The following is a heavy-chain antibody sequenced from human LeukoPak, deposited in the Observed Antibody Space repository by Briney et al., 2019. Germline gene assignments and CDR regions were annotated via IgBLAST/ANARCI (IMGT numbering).Heavy chain of an antibody. J-gene: IGHJ6*02. CDR3: ARDLRDDYGDYLRSMDV. CDR2: IIPIFGSA. V-gene: IGHV1-69*01. Sequence: SVKVSCKASGGTFSSYAISWVRQAPGQGLEWMGGIIPIFGSANYAQKFQGRVTITADESTSTAYMELSSLRSEDTAVYYCARDLRDDYGDYLRSMDVWGQGTTVTVSS. D-gene: IGHD4-17*01. CDR1: GGTFSSYA.